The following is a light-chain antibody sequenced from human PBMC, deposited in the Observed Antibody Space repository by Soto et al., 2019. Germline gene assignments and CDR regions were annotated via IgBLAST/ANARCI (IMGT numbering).Light chain of an antibody. CDR1: QTISNY. V-gene: IGKV1-39*01. Sequence: DIQMTQSPSSLSASVGDRVTITCRASQTISNYLYWYQRRPGRAPTLLIYAASSLQSGVPSRFSGSGSGTDFTLTISSLQPEDFATYYCQQSYSTPLTFGGGTKVEIK. CDR2: AAS. CDR3: QQSYSTPLT. J-gene: IGKJ4*01.